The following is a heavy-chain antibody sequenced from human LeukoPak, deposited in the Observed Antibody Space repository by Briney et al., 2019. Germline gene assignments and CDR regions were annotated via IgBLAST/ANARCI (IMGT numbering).Heavy chain of an antibody. D-gene: IGHD3-10*01. Sequence: SETLSLTCTVSGGSISSYYWSWIRQPPGKGLEWIGYIYYSGSTNYNPSLKSRVTISVDTSKNQLSLKLSSVTAADTAVYYCARDSGKYFQDWGQGTLVTVSS. CDR1: GGSISSYY. J-gene: IGHJ1*01. CDR3: ARDSGKYFQD. V-gene: IGHV4-59*01. CDR2: IYYSGST.